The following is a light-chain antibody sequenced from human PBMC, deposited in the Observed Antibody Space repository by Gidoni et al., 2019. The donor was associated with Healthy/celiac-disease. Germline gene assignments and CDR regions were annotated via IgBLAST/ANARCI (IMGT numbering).Light chain of an antibody. V-gene: IGKV1-39*01. J-gene: IGKJ1*01. CDR3: QQSYSTPLGLT. Sequence: DIQMTQSPSSLSASVGDRVTITCRAIQSVSIYLNWYQQKPGKDPKLLIYAASSLQSGVPSRYSGSGSGTDFTLTISSLQPEDFATYYCQQSYSTPLGLTCGQGTKVEIK. CDR2: AAS. CDR1: QSVSIY.